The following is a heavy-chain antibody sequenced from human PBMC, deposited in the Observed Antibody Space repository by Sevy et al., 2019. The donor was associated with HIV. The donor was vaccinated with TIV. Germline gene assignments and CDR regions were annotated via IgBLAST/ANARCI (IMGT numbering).Heavy chain of an antibody. V-gene: IGHV3-7*01. J-gene: IGHJ5*01. D-gene: IGHD3-16*02. Sequence: GGSLRLSCAASGFTFDTYWMGWVRQAPGRGLEWVASIDPRGNERDYLDSLKGRFTISRDNAKNSLYLQMYSLKAGDTVLYYCVRVLWDVLVMPAATPSPWLDSWGQGTLVTVSS. CDR3: VRVLWDVLVMPAATPSPWLDS. CDR2: IDPRGNER. CDR1: GFTFDTYW.